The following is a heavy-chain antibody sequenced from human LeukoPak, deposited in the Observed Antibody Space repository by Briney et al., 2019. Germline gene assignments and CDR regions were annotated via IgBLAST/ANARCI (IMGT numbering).Heavy chain of an antibody. CDR1: GGSFSGYY. CDR3: ARQTTYCSGGSCYSLWFDY. J-gene: IGHJ4*02. Sequence: SDTLSLTCAVYGGSFSGYYWSWIRQPPGKGLEWIGEINHSGSTNYNPSLKSRVTISVDTSKNQFFLKLSSVTAADTAVYYCARQTTYCSGGSCYSLWFDYWGQGTLVTVSS. CDR2: INHSGST. D-gene: IGHD2-15*01. V-gene: IGHV4-34*01.